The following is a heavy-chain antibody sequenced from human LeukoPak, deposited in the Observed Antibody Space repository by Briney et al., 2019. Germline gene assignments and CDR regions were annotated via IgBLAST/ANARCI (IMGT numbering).Heavy chain of an antibody. J-gene: IGHJ4*02. CDR1: GFTFSSYA. CDR3: ARGDIVVVIAVLDY. CDR2: ISSDGSNE. Sequence: GGSLRLSCAASGFTFSSYAMHWVRQAPGKGLEWVAVISSDGSNEYYADSVKGRFTISRDNSKNTLYLQLNSLRTEDTAVYYCARGDIVVVIAVLDYWGQGTLVTVSS. D-gene: IGHD2-15*01. V-gene: IGHV3-30-3*01.